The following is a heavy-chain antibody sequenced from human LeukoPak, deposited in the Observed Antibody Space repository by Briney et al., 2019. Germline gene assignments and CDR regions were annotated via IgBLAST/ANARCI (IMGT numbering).Heavy chain of an antibody. V-gene: IGHV4-31*11. Sequence: SETLSLTCAVYGGSFSGYYWSWIRQHPGKGLEWIGYIYYSGSTYYNPSLKSRVTISVDTSKNQFSLKLSSVTAADTAVYYCARGPEPYYYDSSGYYSYWGQGTLVTVSS. CDR1: GGSFSGYY. D-gene: IGHD3-22*01. CDR3: ARGPEPYYYDSSGYYSY. CDR2: IYYSGST. J-gene: IGHJ4*02.